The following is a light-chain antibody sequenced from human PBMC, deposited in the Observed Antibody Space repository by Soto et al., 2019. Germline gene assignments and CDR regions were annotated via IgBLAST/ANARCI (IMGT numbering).Light chain of an antibody. CDR3: TSYAGSNDLGVV. J-gene: IGLJ2*01. CDR2: EVN. CDR1: SSDVGGYNF. V-gene: IGLV2-8*01. Sequence: QSVLTQPPSASGSPGQSVTISCTGTSSDVGGYNFVSWYQLHPGKAPKLMIYEVNKRPSGVPDRFSGSKSGNTASLTVSGLQAEDEADYYCTSYAGSNDLGVVFGGGTQLTVL.